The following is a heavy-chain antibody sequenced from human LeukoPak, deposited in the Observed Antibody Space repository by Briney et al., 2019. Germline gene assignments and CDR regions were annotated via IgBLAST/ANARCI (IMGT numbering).Heavy chain of an antibody. Sequence: SETLSLTCTVSGGSISGYYWSWIRQPPGKGLEWVGYISYSGSTNYIPSLKSRVTISVDTSKNQFSLKLSSVTAADTAIYYCARDGRAGSLFAYWGQGTLVTVSS. J-gene: IGHJ4*02. D-gene: IGHD6-19*01. CDR3: ARDGRAGSLFAY. CDR1: GGSISGYY. CDR2: ISYSGST. V-gene: IGHV4-59*01.